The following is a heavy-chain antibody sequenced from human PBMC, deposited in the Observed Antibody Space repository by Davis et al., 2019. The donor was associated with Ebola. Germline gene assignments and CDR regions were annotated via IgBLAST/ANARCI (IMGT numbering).Heavy chain of an antibody. V-gene: IGHV1-8*01. Sequence: SVTVSCKASVYTFTSYDINWVRQATGQGLEWMGWMNPNSGNTGYAQKFQGRVTMTRNTSISTAYMELRSLRSDDTAVYYCARAGAALDAFDIWGQGTMVTVSS. D-gene: IGHD6-6*01. CDR3: ARAGAALDAFDI. J-gene: IGHJ3*02. CDR2: MNPNSGNT. CDR1: VYTFTSYD.